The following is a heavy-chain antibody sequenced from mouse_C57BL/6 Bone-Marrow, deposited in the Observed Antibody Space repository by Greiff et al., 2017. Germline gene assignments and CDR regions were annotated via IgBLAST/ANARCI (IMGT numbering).Heavy chain of an antibody. J-gene: IGHJ2*01. Sequence: EVQLQQSGAELVRPGASVKLSCTASGFTIKDDYMHWVKQRPEQGLEWIGGIDPENGDTEYASNFQGKATITADTSSNTAYLQLSSLTSEDTAVYSCTSSMVTARGDYWGQGTTLTVSS. CDR1: GFTIKDDY. CDR2: IDPENGDT. V-gene: IGHV14-4*01. D-gene: IGHD2-2*01. CDR3: TSSMVTARGDY.